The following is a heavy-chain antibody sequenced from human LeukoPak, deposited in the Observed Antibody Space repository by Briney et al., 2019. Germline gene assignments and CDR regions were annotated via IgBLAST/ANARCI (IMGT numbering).Heavy chain of an antibody. CDR3: ATLSLGYSYGSDY. CDR2: INHSGST. V-gene: IGHV4-34*01. D-gene: IGHD5-18*01. CDR1: GGSFSGYY. J-gene: IGHJ4*02. Sequence: SETLSLTCAVYGGSFSGYYWSWIRRPPGKGLEWIGEINHSGSTNYNPSLKSRVTISVDTSKNQFSLKLSSVTAADTAVYYCATLSLGYSYGSDYWGQGTLVTVSS.